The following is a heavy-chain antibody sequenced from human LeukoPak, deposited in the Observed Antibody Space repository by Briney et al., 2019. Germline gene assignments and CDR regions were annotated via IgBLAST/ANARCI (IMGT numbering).Heavy chain of an antibody. V-gene: IGHV3-30*03. D-gene: IGHD6-13*01. CDR1: RFSFSDYG. Sequence: GGSLRLSCAASRFSFSDYGMHWVRQAPGKGLEWVAVVSYDGGNTYYADSVKGRFTISRDNSKNTLYLQMNSLSAEDTAVYYCARDGHSSSWYGYFQHWGQGTLVTVSS. CDR2: VSYDGGNT. J-gene: IGHJ1*01. CDR3: ARDGHSSSWYGYFQH.